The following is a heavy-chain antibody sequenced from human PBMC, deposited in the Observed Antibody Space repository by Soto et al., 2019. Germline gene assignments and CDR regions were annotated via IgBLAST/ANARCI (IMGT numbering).Heavy chain of an antibody. J-gene: IGHJ3*02. V-gene: IGHV4-59*02. D-gene: IGHD3-16*01. CDR3: ARDAGGRGNGAFDI. Sequence: PSETLSLTCTVFGGSVSTYDWIWMRPPPGKGLEWIGYIYYSGSTNSNPPLKSRVTISEDTSKNQLSLKLSSVTAADTAVYYCARDAGGRGNGAFDIWGQGKMVTVSS. CDR2: IYYSGST. CDR1: GGSVSTYD.